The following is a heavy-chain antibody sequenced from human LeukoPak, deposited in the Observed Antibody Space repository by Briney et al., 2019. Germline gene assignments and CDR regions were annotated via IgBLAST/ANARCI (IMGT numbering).Heavy chain of an antibody. V-gene: IGHV1-69*06. D-gene: IGHD2-15*01. CDR1: GGTFSSYA. CDR3: ARGRRDIVVVVAATPYYYGMDV. CDR2: IIPIFGTA. Sequence: ASVKVSCKASGGTFSSYAVSWVRQAPGQGLEWMGGIIPIFGTANYAQKFQGRVTITADKSTSTAYMELSSLRSEDTAVYYCARGRRDIVVVVAATPYYYGMDVWGKGTTVTVSS. J-gene: IGHJ6*04.